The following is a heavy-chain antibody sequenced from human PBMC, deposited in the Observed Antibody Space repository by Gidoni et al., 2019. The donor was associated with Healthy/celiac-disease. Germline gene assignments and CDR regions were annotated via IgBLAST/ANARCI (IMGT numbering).Heavy chain of an antibody. V-gene: IGHV3-7*01. J-gene: IGHJ6*02. D-gene: IGHD1-1*01. CDR1: GFTFSSYG. CDR3: ARYLEPHYYYYGMDV. Sequence: EVQLVESVVGLVQPGGSLSLSCAASGFTFSSYGVSWVRQAPGKGLEWVANIKQDGSEKYYEDSVKGRFTISRDNAKNALYLQMNSLRAEDTAVYYCARYLEPHYYYYGMDVWGQGTTVTVSS. CDR2: IKQDGSEK.